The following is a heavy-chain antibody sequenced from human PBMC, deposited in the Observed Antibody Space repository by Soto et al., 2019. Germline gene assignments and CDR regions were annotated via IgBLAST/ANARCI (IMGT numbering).Heavy chain of an antibody. CDR2: ISAYNGNT. CDR1: GYTFTSYG. CDR3: ARTGSVTDWTFGVFDY. D-gene: IGHD3-3*01. J-gene: IGHJ4*02. Sequence: ASVKVSCKASGYTFTSYGISWVRQAPGQGLEWMGWISAYNGNTNYAQKLQGRVTMTTDTSTSTAYMELRSLRSDDTAVYYCARTGSVTDWTFGVFDYWGQGTLVTVSS. V-gene: IGHV1-18*01.